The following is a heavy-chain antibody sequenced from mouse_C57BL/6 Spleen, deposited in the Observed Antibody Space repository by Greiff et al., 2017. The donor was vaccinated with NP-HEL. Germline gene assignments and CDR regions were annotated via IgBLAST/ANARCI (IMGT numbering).Heavy chain of an antibody. D-gene: IGHD3-3*01. CDR3: ARDDRVGGYFDV. V-gene: IGHV7-1*01. CDR1: GFTFSDFY. CDR2: SRNKANDYTT. J-gene: IGHJ1*03. Sequence: EVKVVESGGGLVQSGRSLRLSCATSGFTFSDFYMEWVRQAPGKGLEWIASSRNKANDYTTEYSASVKGRFFVSRDTSQSILYLQMNALRAEDTAIYYCARDDRVGGYFDVWGKGTTVTVSS.